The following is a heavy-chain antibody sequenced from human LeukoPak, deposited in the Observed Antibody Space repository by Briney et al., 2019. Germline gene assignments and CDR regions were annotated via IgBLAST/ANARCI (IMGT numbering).Heavy chain of an antibody. V-gene: IGHV3-30*04. Sequence: GGSLRLSCAASGFTFSTFAVHWVRQAPGKGLEWVAVISFDGTKAYYADSVKGRFTISRDNSKNTLFLQMDSLRAEDTGIFFCAKEVIPATSDMWFGELFDYWGQGALVTVSS. CDR1: GFTFSTFA. CDR2: ISFDGTKA. D-gene: IGHD3-10*01. J-gene: IGHJ4*02. CDR3: AKEVIPATSDMWFGELFDY.